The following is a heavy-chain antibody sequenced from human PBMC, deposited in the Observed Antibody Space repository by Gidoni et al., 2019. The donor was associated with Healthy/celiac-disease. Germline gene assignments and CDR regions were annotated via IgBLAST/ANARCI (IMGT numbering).Heavy chain of an antibody. J-gene: IGHJ3*02. CDR1: GGSISSSSYY. Sequence: QLHLQESRPGLVKPSETLSLPCTVSGGSISSSSYYWGWIRQPPGMGLEWIGSIYYSGSTYYNPSLKSRVTISVDTSKNQFSLKLSSVTAADTAVYYCARHISSGLRLGAFDIWGQGTMVTVSS. D-gene: IGHD5-12*01. V-gene: IGHV4-39*01. CDR3: ARHISSGLRLGAFDI. CDR2: IYYSGST.